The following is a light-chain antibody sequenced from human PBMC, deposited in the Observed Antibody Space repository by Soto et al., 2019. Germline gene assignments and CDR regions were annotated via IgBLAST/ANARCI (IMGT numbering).Light chain of an antibody. J-gene: IGKJ1*01. CDR1: QALSNY. V-gene: IGKV1-9*01. CDR3: QQYNSYSRT. Sequence: DIQLTQSPSVLSASVGDTVTITCRASQALSNYLAWYQQKPGKAPDLLIYSASTLQSGVPSRFSGSGSGTEFTLTISSLQPDDFATYYCQQYNSYSRTFGQGTKVDI. CDR2: SAS.